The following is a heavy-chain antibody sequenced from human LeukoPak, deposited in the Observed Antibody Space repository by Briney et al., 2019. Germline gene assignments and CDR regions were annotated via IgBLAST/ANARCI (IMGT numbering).Heavy chain of an antibody. V-gene: IGHV3-48*03. CDR1: GFTFSSYA. CDR3: ARDRSGWYYFDY. CDR2: ISGSSDTI. D-gene: IGHD6-19*01. Sequence: GGSLRLSCAASGFTFSSYAMNWVRQAPGKGLEWVSSISGSSDTIYYADSVKGRFTISRDNAKNSLFLQMNSLRAEDTAVYYCARDRSGWYYFDYWGQGTLVTVSS. J-gene: IGHJ4*02.